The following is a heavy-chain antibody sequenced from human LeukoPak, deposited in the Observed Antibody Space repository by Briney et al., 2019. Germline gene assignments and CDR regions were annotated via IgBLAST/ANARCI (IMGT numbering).Heavy chain of an antibody. CDR3: AKDRSMTTVTPFDN. CDR2: LYSAGST. J-gene: IGHJ4*02. Sequence: GGSLRLACAASGFTVSSNYMSWVRQAPGKGLEWVSVLYSAGSTYYADSVKGRFTISRDNSKNTVYLQMNSLRAEDTAVYYCAKDRSMTTVTPFDNWGQGTLVAVSS. D-gene: IGHD4-17*01. CDR1: GFTVSSNY. V-gene: IGHV3-66*01.